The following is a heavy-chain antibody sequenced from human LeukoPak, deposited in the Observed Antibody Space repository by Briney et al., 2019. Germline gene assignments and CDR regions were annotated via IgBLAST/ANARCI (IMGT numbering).Heavy chain of an antibody. Sequence: GASLRLSCAASGFTFSSYAMSWVRQAPGKGLEWVSAISGSGGSTYYADSVKGRFTISRDNSKNTLYLQMNSPRAEDTAVYYCAKSRRVVVGATRIPYYFDYWGQGTLVTVSS. CDR2: ISGSGGST. V-gene: IGHV3-23*01. D-gene: IGHD1-26*01. CDR1: GFTFSSYA. CDR3: AKSRRVVVGATRIPYYFDY. J-gene: IGHJ4*02.